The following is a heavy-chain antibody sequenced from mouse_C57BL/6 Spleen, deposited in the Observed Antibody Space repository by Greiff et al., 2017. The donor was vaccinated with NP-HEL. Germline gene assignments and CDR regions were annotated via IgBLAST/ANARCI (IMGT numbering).Heavy chain of an antibody. V-gene: IGHV1-80*01. CDR2: IYPGDGDT. Sequence: LVESGAELVKPGASVKISCKASGYAFSSYWMNWVKQRHGKGLEWIGQIYPGDGDTKYNGKFKGKATLTADKSSSTAYMQLSSLTSEDSAVYFCASQHGFDYWGQGTTLTVSS. CDR1: GYAFSSYW. J-gene: IGHJ2*01. CDR3: ASQHGFDY.